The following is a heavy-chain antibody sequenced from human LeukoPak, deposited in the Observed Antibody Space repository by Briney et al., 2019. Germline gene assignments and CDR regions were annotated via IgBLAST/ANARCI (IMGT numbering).Heavy chain of an antibody. J-gene: IGHJ4*02. CDR3: ARVTEKQYLPFDS. D-gene: IGHD6-19*01. V-gene: IGHV6-1*01. Sequence: SQTLSLTCAISGDSVSSNSAAWNWIRQSPPRGLEWRGRTYYRSRWYNEYALSVKSRITINPDTSKNQFSLQLNSVTPEDTAVYYCARVTEKQYLPFDSWGQGTLVTVSS. CDR1: GDSVSSNSAA. CDR2: TYYRSRWYN.